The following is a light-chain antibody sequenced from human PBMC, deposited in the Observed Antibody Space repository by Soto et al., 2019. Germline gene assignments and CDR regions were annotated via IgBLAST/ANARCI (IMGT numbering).Light chain of an antibody. CDR3: RSYAGRS. CDR1: SSDVGGYNY. J-gene: IGLJ2*01. Sequence: QSALTQPRSVSGSPGQSVTISCTGTSSDVGGYNYVSWYQQHPGKAPKLMIYDVSKRPSGVPDRFSGSKSGNTASLTISGLQAEDEADYYCRSYAGRSFGGGTKVTVL. V-gene: IGLV2-11*01. CDR2: DVS.